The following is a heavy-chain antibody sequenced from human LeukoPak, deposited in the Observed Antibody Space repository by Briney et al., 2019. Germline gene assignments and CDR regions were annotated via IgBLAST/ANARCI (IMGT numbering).Heavy chain of an antibody. Sequence: ASVKVSCKASGYTFTSYAMNWVRQAPGQGLEWMGGIIPIFGTANYAQKFQGRVTITADESTSTAYMELSSLRSEDTAVYYCARAPYYYDSSGYYQTNNWFDPWGQGTLVTVSS. CDR1: GYTFTSYA. CDR2: IIPIFGTA. J-gene: IGHJ5*02. D-gene: IGHD3-22*01. CDR3: ARAPYYYDSSGYYQTNNWFDP. V-gene: IGHV1-69*13.